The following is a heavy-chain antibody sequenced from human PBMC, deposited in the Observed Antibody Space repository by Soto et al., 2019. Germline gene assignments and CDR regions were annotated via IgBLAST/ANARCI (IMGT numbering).Heavy chain of an antibody. CDR2: INPSGGST. V-gene: IGHV1-46*01. J-gene: IGHJ3*02. CDR3: ARDLLTYYYGSGRHDAFDI. D-gene: IGHD3-10*01. Sequence: GASVKVSCKASGYTFTSYYMHWVRQAPGQGLEWMGIINPSGGSTSYAQKFQGRVTMTRDTSTSTVYMELSSLRSGDTAVYYCARDLLTYYYGSGRHDAFDIWGQGTMVTVSS. CDR1: GYTFTSYY.